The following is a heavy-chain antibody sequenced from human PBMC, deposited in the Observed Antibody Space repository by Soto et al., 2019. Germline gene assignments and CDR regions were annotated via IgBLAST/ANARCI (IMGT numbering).Heavy chain of an antibody. Sequence: GGSLRLSCAASGFTFSSYAMSWVRQAPGKGLEWVSAISGSGGSTYYADSVKGRFTISRDNSKNTLYLQMNSLRAEDTAVYYCAKDAYYDILTGYSPNYYYYYGMDVWGQGTTVTVSS. J-gene: IGHJ6*02. CDR2: ISGSGGST. CDR3: AKDAYYDILTGYSPNYYYYYGMDV. V-gene: IGHV3-23*01. CDR1: GFTFSSYA. D-gene: IGHD3-9*01.